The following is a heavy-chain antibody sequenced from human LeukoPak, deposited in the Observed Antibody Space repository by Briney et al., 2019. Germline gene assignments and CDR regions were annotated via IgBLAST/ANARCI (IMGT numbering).Heavy chain of an antibody. D-gene: IGHD3-16*02. J-gene: IGHJ4*02. CDR3: ARGDYVWGSYRLPFDY. CDR2: ISSSSSYI. Sequence: GGSLRLSCAASGFTFSSYAMSWVRQAPGKGLEWVSSISSSSSYIYYADSVKGRFTISRDNAKNSLYLQMNSLRAEDTAVYYCARGDYVWGSYRLPFDYWGQGTLVTVSS. CDR1: GFTFSSYA. V-gene: IGHV3-21*01.